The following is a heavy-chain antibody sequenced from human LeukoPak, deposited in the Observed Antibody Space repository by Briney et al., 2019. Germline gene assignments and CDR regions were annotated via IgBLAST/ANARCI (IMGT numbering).Heavy chain of an antibody. J-gene: IGHJ6*03. Sequence: GGTLRLSCAASGFTFSAYGMSWVRQAPGQGLEWVSGISANGSITFYARSVRGRFTISRDNSKNTLYLQMNSLRAEDTAVYYCARDWVSDSSSSGYYYYYMDVWGKGTTVTVSS. V-gene: IGHV3-23*01. D-gene: IGHD6-6*01. CDR2: ISANGSIT. CDR3: ARDWVSDSSSSGYYYYYMDV. CDR1: GFTFSAYG.